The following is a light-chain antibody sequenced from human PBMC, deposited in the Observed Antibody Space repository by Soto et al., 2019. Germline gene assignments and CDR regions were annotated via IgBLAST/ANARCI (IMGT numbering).Light chain of an antibody. J-gene: IGLJ1*01. CDR2: EVS. CDR3: SSYTSSGTFYV. CDR1: GSDVGNYNL. V-gene: IGLV2-14*02. Sequence: QSVLTQPASVSGSLGQSITISCSGSGSDVGNYNLVSWYQQHPGKAPKLMIYEVSNRPSGVSNRFSGSKSGNTASLTISGLQAEDEAGYYCSSYTSSGTFYVFGTGTKVTVL.